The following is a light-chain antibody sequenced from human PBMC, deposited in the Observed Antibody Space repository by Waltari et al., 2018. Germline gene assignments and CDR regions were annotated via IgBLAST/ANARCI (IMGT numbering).Light chain of an antibody. CDR2: EGS. Sequence: QSALTQPASVSRSLGQPTPIPCTGATSEVGPYNLVSWYQQHPGKPPKLLIYEGSKRPSGVSNRFSGSQSGNTASLTISGLQAEDDGDYYCCSYAGSRTYVLFGGGTKLTVL. CDR3: CSYAGSRTYVL. CDR1: TSEVGPYNL. J-gene: IGLJ2*01. V-gene: IGLV2-23*01.